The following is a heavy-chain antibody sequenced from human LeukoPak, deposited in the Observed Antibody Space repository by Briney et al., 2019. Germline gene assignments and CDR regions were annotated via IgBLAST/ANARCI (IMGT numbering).Heavy chain of an antibody. CDR2: IYSGGST. J-gene: IGHJ4*01. CDR1: GFTVSSNY. CDR3: VKDLSGTYSFDY. V-gene: IGHV3-66*01. D-gene: IGHD3-10*01. Sequence: PGGSLRLSPVPSGFTVSSNYMSWVRPAPRKGLEWVSVIYSGGSTYYADSVKCRFTISRDNSKNTLYLQMSSLTAEDTAVYYCVKDLSGTYSFDYWGQGRLVT.